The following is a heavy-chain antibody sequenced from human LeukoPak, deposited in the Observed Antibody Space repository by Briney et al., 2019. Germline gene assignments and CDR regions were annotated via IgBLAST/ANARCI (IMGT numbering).Heavy chain of an antibody. Sequence: SETLSLTCTVSGGSISSSSYYWGWIRQPPGKGLEWIGSIYYSGSTYYNPSLKSRVTISVDTSKNQFSLKLSSVTAADTAVYYCAGAIATGEQWLAPYFDYWGQGTLVTVSS. V-gene: IGHV4-39*07. CDR1: GGSISSSSYY. D-gene: IGHD6-19*01. CDR3: AGAIATGEQWLAPYFDY. J-gene: IGHJ4*02. CDR2: IYYSGST.